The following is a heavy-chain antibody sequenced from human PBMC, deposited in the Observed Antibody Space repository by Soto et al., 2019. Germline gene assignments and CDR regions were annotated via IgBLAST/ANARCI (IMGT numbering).Heavy chain of an antibody. Sequence: QVQLVESGGGVVQPGRSLRLSCAASGFTFSSYGMHWVRQAPGKGLEGVAVIWYDGSNKYYADSVKGQFIISRDNSKNTLYLQMNSLRAEDTAVYYCARDQLWFGEVTFDIWGQGTMVTVSS. CDR2: IWYDGSNK. CDR1: GFTFSSYG. CDR3: ARDQLWFGEVTFDI. J-gene: IGHJ3*02. D-gene: IGHD3-10*01. V-gene: IGHV3-33*01.